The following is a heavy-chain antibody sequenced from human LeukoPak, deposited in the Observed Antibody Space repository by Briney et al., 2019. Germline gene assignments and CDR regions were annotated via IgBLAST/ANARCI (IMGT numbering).Heavy chain of an antibody. D-gene: IGHD3-10*01. CDR2: IYYSGST. V-gene: IGHV4-39*01. CDR1: GGSISSSSYY. CDR3: ARQATVGRTGGLFDY. Sequence: PSETLSLTCTVSGGSISSSSYYWGWIRQPPGKGLEWIGSIYYSGSTYYNPSLKSRVTISVDTSKNQFSLKLSSVTAADTAVYYCARQATVGRTGGLFDYWGQGTLSPSPQ. J-gene: IGHJ4*02.